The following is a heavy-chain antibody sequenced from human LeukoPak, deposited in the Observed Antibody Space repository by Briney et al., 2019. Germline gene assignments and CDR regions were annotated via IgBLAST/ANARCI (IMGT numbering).Heavy chain of an antibody. Sequence: SETLSLTCVVYGESFSGYSWSWIRQPPGKGLEWIGEINQRRNTNYNPSLKSRVTISIDTSKNQFSLKLSSVTAADTAVYYCATTENSSGWFGYWGQGTLVTVSS. V-gene: IGHV4-34*01. J-gene: IGHJ4*02. CDR2: INQRRNT. CDR1: GESFSGYS. CDR3: ATTENSSGWFGY. D-gene: IGHD6-19*01.